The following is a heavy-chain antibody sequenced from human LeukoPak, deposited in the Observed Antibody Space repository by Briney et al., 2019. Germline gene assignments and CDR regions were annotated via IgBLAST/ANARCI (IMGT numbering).Heavy chain of an antibody. J-gene: IGHJ4*02. Sequence: SETLSLTCTVSGGSISSYYWSWIRQPPGKGLEWIGYIYYSGSTNYNPSLKSRVTISVDTSKNQFSLKLSSVTAADTAVYYCARLNNWYFDYWGQGTLATVSS. CDR3: ARLNNWYFDY. V-gene: IGHV4-59*08. CDR1: GGSISSYY. CDR2: IYYSGST. D-gene: IGHD1-20*01.